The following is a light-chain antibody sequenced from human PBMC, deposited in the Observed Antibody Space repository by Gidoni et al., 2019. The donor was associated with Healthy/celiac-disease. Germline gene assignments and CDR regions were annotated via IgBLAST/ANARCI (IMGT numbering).Light chain of an antibody. CDR2: GAS. CDR3: QQYGSSRFT. V-gene: IGKV3-20*01. CDR1: QSVSSSY. J-gene: IGKJ3*01. Sequence: EIVLTQSPGTLSLSPGERATLSCRASQSVSSSYLAWYQQKPGQAPRLLIYGASSRATGIPDSFSGSGSGTDFTLTISRLEPEDFAVYYCQQYGSSRFTFXPXTKVDIK.